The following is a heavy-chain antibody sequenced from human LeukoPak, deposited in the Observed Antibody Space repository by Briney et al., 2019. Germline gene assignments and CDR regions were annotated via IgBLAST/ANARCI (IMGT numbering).Heavy chain of an antibody. V-gene: IGHV3-33*01. CDR1: GFTFSSYG. D-gene: IGHD6-19*01. CDR3: ARDRQWLVYGMDV. CDR2: IWYDGSSK. J-gene: IGHJ6*02. Sequence: GRSVRLSCAASGFTFSSYGMHWVRQAPGKGLEGVAVIWYDGSSKYYADSVKGRFTISRDNSKNTLYLQMNSLRPEDTAVYYCARDRQWLVYGMDVWGQGPTVTVSS.